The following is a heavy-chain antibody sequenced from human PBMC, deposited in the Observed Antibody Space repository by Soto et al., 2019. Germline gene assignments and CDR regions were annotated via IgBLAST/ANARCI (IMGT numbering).Heavy chain of an antibody. J-gene: IGHJ4*02. V-gene: IGHV4-59*01. D-gene: IGHD4-17*01. CDR1: GGSISSYY. Sequence: SETLSLTCTVSGGSISSYYWSWIRQPPGKGLEWIGYIYYSGSTNYNPSLKSRVTISVDTSKNQFSLKLSSVTAADTAVYYCARNDYGDYQFDYWGQGTLVTVSS. CDR2: IYYSGST. CDR3: ARNDYGDYQFDY.